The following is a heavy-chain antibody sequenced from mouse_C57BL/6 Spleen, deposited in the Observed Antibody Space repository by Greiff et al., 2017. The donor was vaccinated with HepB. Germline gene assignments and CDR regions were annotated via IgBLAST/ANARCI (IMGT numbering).Heavy chain of an antibody. CDR3: ALWNTTVVARYFDV. CDR1: GYTFTSYW. J-gene: IGHJ1*03. Sequence: VQLQQSGAELVKPGASVKMSCKASGYTFTSYWITWVKQRPGQGLEWIGDIYPGSGSTNYNEKFKSKATLTVDTSSSTAYMQLSSLTSEDSAVYYCALWNTTVVARYFDVWGTGTTVTVSS. D-gene: IGHD1-1*01. CDR2: IYPGSGST. V-gene: IGHV1-55*01.